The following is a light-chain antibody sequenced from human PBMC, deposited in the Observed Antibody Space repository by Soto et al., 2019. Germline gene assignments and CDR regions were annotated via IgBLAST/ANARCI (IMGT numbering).Light chain of an antibody. V-gene: IGKV4-1*01. J-gene: IGKJ2*01. Sequence: DIVMTQSPDSLAVSLGERATINCKSSQNVLYNSNNKNYLAWYQQKPGQPPKLLIYWASTRESGVPDRFSGSGSGTDFPLTISSLLAEDVAVYYCQQYYTTPMYTFGQGTRLEIK. CDR1: QNVLYNSNNKNY. CDR2: WAS. CDR3: QQYYTTPMYT.